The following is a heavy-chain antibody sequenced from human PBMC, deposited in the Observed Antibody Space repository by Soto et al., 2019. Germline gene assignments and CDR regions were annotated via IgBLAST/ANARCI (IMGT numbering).Heavy chain of an antibody. J-gene: IGHJ4*02. D-gene: IGHD6-13*01. CDR1: CVSFSGFS. CDR3: ARGRKVYTSTSYVD. Sequence: SETLSLTCAVYCVSFSGFSWSWIRQPPGKGLEWIGEINHSGSTNYNPSFKSRVTISEDTSKNQFSLKLSSVTAADTAVYYCARGRKVYTSTSYVDWGQGTLVTVSS. V-gene: IGHV4-34*01. CDR2: INHSGST.